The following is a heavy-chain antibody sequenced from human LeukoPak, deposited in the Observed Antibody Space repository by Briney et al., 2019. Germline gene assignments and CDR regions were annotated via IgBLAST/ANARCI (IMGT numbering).Heavy chain of an antibody. CDR3: VYSSGWTNFYYYGMDV. Sequence: SETLSLTCTVSGGSISNYYWSWIRQPPGKGLEWIGYIHYSGITNYNLSLKSRVTIFLDTSKNQFSLRLRSVTAADTAVYYCVYSSGWTNFYYYGMDVWGQGTTVTVSS. CDR2: IHYSGIT. V-gene: IGHV4-59*01. CDR1: GGSISNYY. D-gene: IGHD6-19*01. J-gene: IGHJ6*02.